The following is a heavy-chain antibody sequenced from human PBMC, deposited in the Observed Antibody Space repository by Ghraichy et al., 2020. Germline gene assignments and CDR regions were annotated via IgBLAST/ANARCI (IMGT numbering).Heavy chain of an antibody. V-gene: IGHV3-53*01. J-gene: IGHJ4*02. CDR2: IYSGGNT. Sequence: GGSLRLSCAASGFTVSSNYMSWVRQAPGKGLEWVSVIYSGGNTYYADSVKGRFITSRDNSKNTVYIQMNSLRAEDTAVYYCARLYSGSNSYNFDYWGQGTLVTVSS. CDR1: GFTVSSNY. CDR3: ARLYSGSNSYNFDY. D-gene: IGHD5-12*01.